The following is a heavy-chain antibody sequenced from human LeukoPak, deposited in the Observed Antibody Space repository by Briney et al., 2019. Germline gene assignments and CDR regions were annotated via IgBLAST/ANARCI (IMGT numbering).Heavy chain of an antibody. Sequence: GRSLRLSCAASGFTFSSYCMHWVRQAPGKGLEWVAVIWYDGSNKYYADSVKGRFTISRDNSKTTLYLQMNTLRAEDTAAYHCARDPLGYCSSTSCSDAFGIWGQGTMVTVSS. D-gene: IGHD2-2*01. CDR1: GFTFSSYC. CDR2: IWYDGSNK. CDR3: ARDPLGYCSSTSCSDAFGI. V-gene: IGHV3-33*08. J-gene: IGHJ3*02.